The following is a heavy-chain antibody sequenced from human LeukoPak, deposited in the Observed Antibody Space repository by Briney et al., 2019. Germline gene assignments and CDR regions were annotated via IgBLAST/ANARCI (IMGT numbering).Heavy chain of an antibody. V-gene: IGHV3-30-3*01. D-gene: IGHD4-11*01. CDR3: ARTITVTTSAVDY. Sequence: GGSLRLSCAASGSTFSSYAMHWVRQAPGKGLEWVAVISYDGSNKYYADSVKGRFTISRDNSKNTLYLQMNSLRAEDTAVYYCARTITVTTSAVDYWGQGTLVTVSS. CDR1: GSTFSSYA. J-gene: IGHJ4*02. CDR2: ISYDGSNK.